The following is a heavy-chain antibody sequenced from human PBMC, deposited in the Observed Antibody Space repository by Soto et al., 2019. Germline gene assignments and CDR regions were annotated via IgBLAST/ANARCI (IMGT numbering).Heavy chain of an antibody. D-gene: IGHD3-22*01. CDR3: ARGLGYYDSSGYYAFDI. CDR1: GGSFSGYY. J-gene: IGHJ3*02. V-gene: IGHV4-34*01. Sequence: QVQLQQWGAGLLKPSETLSLTCAVYGGSFSGYYWSWIRQPPGKGLEWIGEINHSGSTNYNPSLKSRVTISVDTSKNQFSLKLSSVTAADTAVYYCARGLGYYDSSGYYAFDIWGQGTRVTVSS. CDR2: INHSGST.